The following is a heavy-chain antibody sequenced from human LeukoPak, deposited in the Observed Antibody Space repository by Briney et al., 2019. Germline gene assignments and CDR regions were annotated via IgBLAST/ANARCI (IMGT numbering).Heavy chain of an antibody. CDR1: GFTFSSNT. CDR3: ASRQSYGGYDC. CDR2: IYSGGST. V-gene: IGHV3-53*01. D-gene: IGHD5-12*01. Sequence: PGGSLRLSCAASGFTFSSNTMTWVRQVPGKGLEWVSVIYSGGSTYYADSVKGRFIISRDNSKNTLSLQMNSLRADDTAVYYCASRQSYGGYDCWGQGTLVTVSS. J-gene: IGHJ4*02.